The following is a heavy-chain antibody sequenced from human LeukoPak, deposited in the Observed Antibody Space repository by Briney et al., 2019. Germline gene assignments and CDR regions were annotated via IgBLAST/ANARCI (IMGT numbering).Heavy chain of an antibody. Sequence: PGGSLRLSCAASGLTFSSYAMSWVRQAPGKGLEWVSAISGSGGSTYYADSVKGRFTISRDNSKNTLYLQMNSLRAEDTAVYYCATTNDYSNYAFDYWGQGTLVTVSS. V-gene: IGHV3-23*01. CDR3: ATTNDYSNYAFDY. CDR1: GLTFSSYA. CDR2: ISGSGGST. J-gene: IGHJ4*02. D-gene: IGHD4-11*01.